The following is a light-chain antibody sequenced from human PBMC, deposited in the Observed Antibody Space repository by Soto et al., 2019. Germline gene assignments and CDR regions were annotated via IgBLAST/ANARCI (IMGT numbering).Light chain of an antibody. CDR2: DVS. J-gene: IGLJ3*02. Sequence: QSVLTQPRSVSGSPGQSVTISCTGTSSDVGGYNYVSWYQQHPDKVPKFIIYDVSKRPSGVPDRFSGSKSGNTASLTISGLQAEDEADYYCCSYAGSYTWVFGGGTKVTVL. CDR1: SSDVGGYNY. CDR3: CSYAGSYTWV. V-gene: IGLV2-11*01.